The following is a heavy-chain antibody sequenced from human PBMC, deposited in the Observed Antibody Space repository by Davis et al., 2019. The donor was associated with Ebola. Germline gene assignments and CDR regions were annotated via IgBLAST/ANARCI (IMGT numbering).Heavy chain of an antibody. J-gene: IGHJ6*03. D-gene: IGHD2-2*01. Sequence: GESLKISCAASGFTFSSYSMNWVRQAPGKGLEWVSSISSSSSYIYYADSVKGRFTISRDNSKNTLYLQMNSLRAEDTAVYYCARDPGYCSSTSCLGDYYYMDVWGKGTTVTVSS. CDR3: ARDPGYCSSTSCLGDYYYMDV. V-gene: IGHV3-21*01. CDR2: ISSSSSYI. CDR1: GFTFSSYS.